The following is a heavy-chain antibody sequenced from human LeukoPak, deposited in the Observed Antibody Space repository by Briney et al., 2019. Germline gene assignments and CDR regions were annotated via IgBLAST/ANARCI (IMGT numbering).Heavy chain of an antibody. Sequence: PSETLSLTCTVSGGSISSSSYYWSWIRQPPGKGLEWIGYIYYTGSTNYNPSLKSRVTISVDTSKNQFSLKLSSVTAADTAVYYCARLAPIPGSYYYDSSGYYEYPNAFDIWGQGTMVTVSS. CDR2: IYYTGST. D-gene: IGHD3-22*01. CDR1: GGSISSSSYY. J-gene: IGHJ3*02. V-gene: IGHV4-61*05. CDR3: ARLAPIPGSYYYDSSGYYEYPNAFDI.